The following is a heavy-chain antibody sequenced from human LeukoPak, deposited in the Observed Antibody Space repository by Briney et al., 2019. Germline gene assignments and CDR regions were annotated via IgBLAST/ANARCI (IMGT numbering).Heavy chain of an antibody. J-gene: IGHJ5*02. Sequence: PSETLSLTCAVSGGSISSGGYSWSWIRQPPGKGLEWIGYIYHSGSTYYNPSLKSRVTISVDRSKNQFSLKLSSVTAADTAVYYCARGSPTYDFWSGYNDWFDPWGQGTLDTVSS. CDR2: IYHSGST. V-gene: IGHV4-30-2*01. CDR1: GGSISSGGYS. D-gene: IGHD3-3*01. CDR3: ARGSPTYDFWSGYNDWFDP.